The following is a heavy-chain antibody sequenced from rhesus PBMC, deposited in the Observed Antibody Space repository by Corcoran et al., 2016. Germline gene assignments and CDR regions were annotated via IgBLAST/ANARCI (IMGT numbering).Heavy chain of an antibody. CDR1: GGSISGYY. Sequence: QVQLEESGPGLVKPSETLSLTCAVSGGSISGYYWNWIRQPPGKGLEGIGYIGGSSGSTYYTPSLSSRVTISTDTSKTQLSLRLSSVTAADTAVYYCARSLSYWSDYLDYWGQGVLVTVSS. J-gene: IGHJ4*01. CDR3: ARSLSYWSDYLDY. V-gene: IGHV4S5*01. D-gene: IGHD3-22*01. CDR2: IGGSSGST.